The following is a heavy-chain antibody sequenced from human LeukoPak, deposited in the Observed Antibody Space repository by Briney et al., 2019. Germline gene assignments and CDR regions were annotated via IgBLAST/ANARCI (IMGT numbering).Heavy chain of an antibody. CDR3: AKFFTGEYVRAFDV. CDR1: GFTFSSYA. CDR2: ISYDGSNK. V-gene: IGHV3-30*18. Sequence: GGSLRLSCAASGFTFSSYAMHWVRQAPGKGLEWVAVISYDGSNKYYADSVKGRFTISRDNSKNTLYLQMNSLRAGDTAVYYCAKFFTGEYVRAFDVWGQGTMVTVSS. D-gene: IGHD3-10*02. J-gene: IGHJ3*01.